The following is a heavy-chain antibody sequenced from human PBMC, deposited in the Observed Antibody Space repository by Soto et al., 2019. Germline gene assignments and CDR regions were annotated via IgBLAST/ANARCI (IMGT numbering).Heavy chain of an antibody. V-gene: IGHV7-4-1*01. J-gene: IGHJ5*02. CDR3: ARNDLDIPFVTNLMAPFYP. CDR2: INTNTGNP. D-gene: IGHD5-12*01. CDR1: GYTFTSYA. Sequence: QVQLVQSGSELKKPGASVKVSCKASGYTFTSYAMNWVRQAPGQGLEWMGWINTNTGNPTYAQGFTGRFVFSLDTSVSTAYLQICSLKAEDTAVYYCARNDLDIPFVTNLMAPFYPWGQGTLVTVSS.